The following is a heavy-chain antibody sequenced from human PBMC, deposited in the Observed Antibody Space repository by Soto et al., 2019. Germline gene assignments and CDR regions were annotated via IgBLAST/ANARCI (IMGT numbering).Heavy chain of an antibody. CDR1: VASIITDDYY. V-gene: IGHV4-30-4*01. CDR2: MSYSGT. J-gene: IGHJ5*02. D-gene: IGHD1-26*01. CDR3: ARIGTLSGIVTNNWFEL. Sequence: PSETLSLTCTFSVASIITDDYYCSWIRQPPGKGLEWIGYMSYSGTYYNPSLKSRVTTSLDRSKNQISLYLTSVTAADTAVYYCARIGTLSGIVTNNWFELWGQGVLVTVSS.